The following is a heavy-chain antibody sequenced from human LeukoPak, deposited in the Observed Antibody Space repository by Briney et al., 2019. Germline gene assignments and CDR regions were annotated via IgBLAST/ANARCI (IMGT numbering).Heavy chain of an antibody. V-gene: IGHV4-4*02. CDR1: GGSVTSTNW. CDR2: VHLDGRT. CDR3: ARVISWDGDYSGMDV. Sequence: PSETLSLTCDVSGGSVTSTNWWTWVRPPPGKGLEWIGEVHLDGRTNYNPSLKSRLIMSVDLPENHISLKLTSVTAADTAVYYCARVISWDGDYSGMDVWGQGTTVTVSS. J-gene: IGHJ6*02. D-gene: IGHD4-17*01.